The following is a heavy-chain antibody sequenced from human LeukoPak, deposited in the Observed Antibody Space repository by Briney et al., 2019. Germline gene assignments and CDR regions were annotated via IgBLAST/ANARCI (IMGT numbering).Heavy chain of an antibody. CDR3: AKLGAYSSSWYGFFDY. V-gene: IGHV5-51*01. D-gene: IGHD6-13*01. CDR1: GYSFTTYW. CDR2: IYPGDSDI. J-gene: IGHJ4*02. Sequence: GESLKISCKGSGYSFTTYWIGWVRQMPGKGLEWMGIIYPGDSDIRYSPSFQGQVTISADKSISTAYLQWSSLKASDTAMYFCAKLGAYSSSWYGFFDYWGQGTLVTVSS.